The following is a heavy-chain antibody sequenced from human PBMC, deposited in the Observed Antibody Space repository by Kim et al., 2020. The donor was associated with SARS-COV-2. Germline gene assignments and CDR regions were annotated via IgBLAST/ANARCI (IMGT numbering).Heavy chain of an antibody. V-gene: IGHV3-23*01. D-gene: IGHD3-10*01. J-gene: IGHJ4*02. CDR3: AKEKDYYGSGSYSLDY. CDR1: GFTFSSYA. CDR2: ISGSGGST. Sequence: GGSLRLSWAASGFTFSSYAMSWVRQAPGKGLEWVSAISGSGGSTYYADSVKGRFTISRDNSKNTLYLQMNSLRAEDTAVYYCAKEKDYYGSGSYSLDYWGQGTLVTVSS.